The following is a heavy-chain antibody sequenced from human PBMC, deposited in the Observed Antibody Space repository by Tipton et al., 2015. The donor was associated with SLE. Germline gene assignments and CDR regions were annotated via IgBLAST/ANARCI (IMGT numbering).Heavy chain of an antibody. D-gene: IGHD6-13*01. J-gene: IGHJ4*02. CDR2: INHSEST. CDR1: GGSFSGYY. Sequence: TLSLTCAVYGGSFSGYYWNWIRQPPGKGLEWIGEINHSESTNYSPSLKSRVTISVDTSKNQFSLKLSSVTAADTAVYYCASGDSSSWSLRGHDYWGQGTLVIVSS. V-gene: IGHV4-34*01. CDR3: ASGDSSSWSLRGHDY.